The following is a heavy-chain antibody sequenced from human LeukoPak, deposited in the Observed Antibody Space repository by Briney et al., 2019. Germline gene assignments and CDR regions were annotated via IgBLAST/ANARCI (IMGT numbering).Heavy chain of an antibody. J-gene: IGHJ5*02. V-gene: IGHV4-34*01. CDR3: ARGPRRVAADPIYWFDP. Sequence: PSETLSLTCAVYGGSFSGYYWSWIRQPPGKGLEWIGEINHSGSTNYNPSLKSRVTISVDTSKNQFSLKLSSVTAADTAVYYYARGPRRVAADPIYWFDPWGQGTLVTVSS. CDR2: INHSGST. D-gene: IGHD2-15*01. CDR1: GGSFSGYY.